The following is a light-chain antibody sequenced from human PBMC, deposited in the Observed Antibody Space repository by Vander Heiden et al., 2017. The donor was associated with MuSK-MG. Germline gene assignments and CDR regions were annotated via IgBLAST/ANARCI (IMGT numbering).Light chain of an antibody. V-gene: IGKV3-15*01. Sequence: EIVMTQSPATLSVSPGERATLSCRASQSVSSDLAWYQQKPGLAPRLLIYGASTRATGVLARFSGSGSGTEFTLTISSLQSEDIAVYYCQQYNNWPRTFGQGTKLEIK. CDR3: QQYNNWPRT. J-gene: IGKJ2*01. CDR2: GAS. CDR1: QSVSSD.